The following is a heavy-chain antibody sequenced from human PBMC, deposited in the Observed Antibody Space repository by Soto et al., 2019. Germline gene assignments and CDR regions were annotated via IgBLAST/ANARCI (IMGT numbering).Heavy chain of an antibody. V-gene: IGHV3-30-3*01. D-gene: IGHD6-19*01. Sequence: QVQLVESGGGVVQPGRSLRLSCAASGFTFSSYAMHWVRQAPGKGLEWVAVISYDGSNKYYADSVKGRFTISRDNSKNKLYLQMNSLRAEDTAVYYCARDVDSGGWHAEYFQHWGQGTLVTVSS. CDR3: ARDVDSGGWHAEYFQH. CDR2: ISYDGSNK. J-gene: IGHJ1*01. CDR1: GFTFSSYA.